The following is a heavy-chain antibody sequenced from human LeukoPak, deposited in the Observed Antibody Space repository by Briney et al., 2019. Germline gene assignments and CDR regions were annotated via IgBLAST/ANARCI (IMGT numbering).Heavy chain of an antibody. V-gene: IGHV3-11*04. Sequence: GSLRLSCAASGFTFSDYYMSWIRRAPGKGLEWVSYISSSGSTIYYADSVKGRFTISRDNAKNSLYLQMNSLRAEDTAVYYCAASGSYSGWFDPWGQGTLVTVSS. CDR2: ISSSGSTI. CDR1: GFTFSDYY. J-gene: IGHJ5*02. CDR3: AASGSYSGWFDP. D-gene: IGHD1-26*01.